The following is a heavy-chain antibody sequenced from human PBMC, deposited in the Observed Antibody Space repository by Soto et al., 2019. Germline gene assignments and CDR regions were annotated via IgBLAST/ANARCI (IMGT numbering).Heavy chain of an antibody. V-gene: IGHV4-39*07. CDR1: SGSISSTIYS. Sequence: PSETLSLTCTVSSGSISSTIYSWDWIRQPPGKGLEWIGSIFYSGSTNYNPSLKSRVIISVDKSKNQFSLKLSSVTDADTAVYYCAREPLTWGQGTLVTVSS. J-gene: IGHJ4*02. CDR2: IFYSGST. CDR3: AREPLT.